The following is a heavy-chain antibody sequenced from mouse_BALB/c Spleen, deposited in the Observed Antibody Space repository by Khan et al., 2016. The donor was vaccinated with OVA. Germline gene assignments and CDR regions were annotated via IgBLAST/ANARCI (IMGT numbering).Heavy chain of an antibody. Sequence: EVQLQESGPGLVKPSQSLSLTCTVTGYSITSEFAWNWIRQFPGNKLERMGYLSESGNTRYNPSLKSLITLTPDTSRNQFFLQLNSVTTEDTATYYCARKDYYDYDPFPYWGQGTLVTVSA. V-gene: IGHV3-2*02. CDR2: LSESGNT. D-gene: IGHD2-4*01. CDR3: ARKDYYDYDPFPY. J-gene: IGHJ3*01. CDR1: GYSITSEFA.